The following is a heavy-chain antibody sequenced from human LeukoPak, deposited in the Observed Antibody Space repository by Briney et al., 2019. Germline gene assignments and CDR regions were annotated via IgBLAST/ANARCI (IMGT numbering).Heavy chain of an antibody. CDR1: GFTVSSSY. CDR2: MYSGGNT. CDR3: ARVQAVFQNFDY. Sequence: GGSLRLSCAASGFTVSSSYISWVRQAPGKGLEWVSVMYSGGNTYYADSVKGRFTISRHKSKNTLYLQMNSLRAEDTAVYHCARVQAVFQNFDYWGQGTLVTVSS. J-gene: IGHJ4*02. V-gene: IGHV3-66*01.